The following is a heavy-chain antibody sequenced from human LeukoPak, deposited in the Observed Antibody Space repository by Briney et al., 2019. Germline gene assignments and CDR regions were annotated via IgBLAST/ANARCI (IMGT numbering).Heavy chain of an antibody. CDR1: GFTFSDNY. CDR2: ISTSSNM. V-gene: IGHV3-69-1*01. CDR3: ARRAPSHDFDD. Sequence: GGSLRLSCAASGFTFSDNYMTWVRQAPGKGLEWVSAISTSSNMYYADSVKGRFTISRDNAKNSLYLQMNSLRVEDTAVYYCARRAPSHDFDDWGQGTLVTVSS. J-gene: IGHJ4*02.